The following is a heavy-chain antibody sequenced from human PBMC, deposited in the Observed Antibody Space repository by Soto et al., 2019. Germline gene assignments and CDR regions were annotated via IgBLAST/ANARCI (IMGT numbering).Heavy chain of an antibody. CDR3: AKAREGTMVRDNAFDI. V-gene: IGHV3-23*01. D-gene: IGHD3-10*01. Sequence: EVQLLESGGGLVQPGGSLRLSCAASGFTFSSYAMSWVRQAPGKGLEWVSAISGSGGSTYYADSVKGRFTISRDNSKTTLYLQMNSLRAEDTAVYYCAKAREGTMVRDNAFDIWGQGTMVTVSS. CDR2: ISGSGGST. CDR1: GFTFSSYA. J-gene: IGHJ3*02.